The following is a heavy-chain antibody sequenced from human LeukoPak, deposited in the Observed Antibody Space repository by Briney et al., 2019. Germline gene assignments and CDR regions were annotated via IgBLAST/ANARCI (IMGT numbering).Heavy chain of an antibody. CDR3: ARRGSGSYRGYYYYYMDV. CDR1: GGSFRGYY. V-gene: IGHV4-34*01. D-gene: IGHD3-10*01. J-gene: IGHJ6*03. CDR2: INHSGST. Sequence: SETLSLTCAVYGGSFRGYYWIWIRQPPGKGLEWLGEINHSGSTNYNPSLKSRVTISVDTSKNQFSLKLSSVTAADTAVYYCARRGSGSYRGYYYYYMDVWGKGTTVTVSS.